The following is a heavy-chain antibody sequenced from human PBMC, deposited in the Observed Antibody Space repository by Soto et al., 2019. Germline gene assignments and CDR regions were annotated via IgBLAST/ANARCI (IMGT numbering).Heavy chain of an antibody. CDR3: VGRGLYYYYYYMYV. CDR1: CGSFSGYY. V-gene: IGHV4-34*01. Sequence: SETLSLTCAVYCGSFSGYYWSWIRQPPGKGLEWIGEINHSGSTNYNPSLKSRVTISVDTSKNQFSLKLSSVTAADTAVYFAVGRGLYYYYYYMYVWGKGTTVTVSS. CDR2: INHSGST. D-gene: IGHD2-2*01. J-gene: IGHJ6*03.